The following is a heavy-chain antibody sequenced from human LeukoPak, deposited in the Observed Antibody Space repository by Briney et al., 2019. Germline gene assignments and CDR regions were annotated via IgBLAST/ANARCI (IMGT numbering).Heavy chain of an antibody. D-gene: IGHD5-18*01. J-gene: IGHJ4*02. CDR1: GHTFSSYY. Sequence: ASVKVSCKASGHTFSSYYMHWVRQAPGQGLEWTGKINPSGGSTSYAQKFQGRVTMTRDMSTSTVYMELSSLRSEDTAVYYCARETGYSYGYGYWGQGTLVTVSS. V-gene: IGHV1-46*01. CDR2: INPSGGST. CDR3: ARETGYSYGYGY.